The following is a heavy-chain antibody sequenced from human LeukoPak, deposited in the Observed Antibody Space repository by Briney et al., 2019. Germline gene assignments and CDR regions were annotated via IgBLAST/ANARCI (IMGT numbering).Heavy chain of an antibody. V-gene: IGHV4-34*01. CDR3: ARGAGYYGSGSYYRRPNYDAFDI. CDR2: INHSGST. Sequence: SETLSLTCAVYGGSFSGYYWSWIRQPPGKGLEWIGEINHSGSTNYNPSLKSRVTISVDTSKNQFSLKLSSVTAADTAVYYCARGAGYYGSGSYYRRPNYDAFDIWGQGTMVTVSS. D-gene: IGHD3-10*01. J-gene: IGHJ3*02. CDR1: GGSFSGYY.